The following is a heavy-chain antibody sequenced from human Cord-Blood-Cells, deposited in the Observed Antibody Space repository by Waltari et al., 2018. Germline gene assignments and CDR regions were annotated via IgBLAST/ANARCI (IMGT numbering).Heavy chain of an antibody. J-gene: IGHJ6*02. CDR2: INQRGST. CDR1: GGSFSGYY. V-gene: IGHV4-34*01. CDR3: ARVYYDYVYGMDV. Sequence: QVQLQQWGAGLLKPSETLSLTCAVYGGSFSGYYWSWIRQPPGKGLEWIGEINQRGSTNYNPSLKSRVTISVDTSKNQFSLKLSSVTAADTAVYYCARVYYDYVYGMDVWGQGTTVTVPS. D-gene: IGHD3-16*01.